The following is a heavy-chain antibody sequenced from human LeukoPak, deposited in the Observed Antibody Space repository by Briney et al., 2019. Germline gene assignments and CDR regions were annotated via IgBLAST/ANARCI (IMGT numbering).Heavy chain of an antibody. CDR3: ARGSSGWSAGYYYGMDV. CDR2: ISSSSSYI. V-gene: IGHV3-21*01. CDR1: GYTFSSYS. J-gene: IGHJ6*02. Sequence: PGGALRLSCAASGYTFSSYSMNWVRQAPGKGLEWVSSISSSSSYIYYADSVKGRFTISRDNAKNSLYLQMNSLRAEDTAVYYCARGSSGWSAGYYYGMDVWGQGTTVTVSS. D-gene: IGHD6-19*01.